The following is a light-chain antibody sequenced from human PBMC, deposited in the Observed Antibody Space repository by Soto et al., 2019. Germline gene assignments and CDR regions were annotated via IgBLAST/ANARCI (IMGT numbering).Light chain of an antibody. Sequence: VLAHSPRSMPLSSGERATLSCRANQSVGRTYLAWYQQKRGKAPRLPIFGQSSRATGIPDRLSGSGSGTDFTLTISRLEPEEVGVLYCLQYGTLPLTFGVGTKVDSK. CDR2: GQS. J-gene: IGKJ4*01. CDR3: LQYGTLPLT. CDR1: QSVGRTY. V-gene: IGKV3-20*01.